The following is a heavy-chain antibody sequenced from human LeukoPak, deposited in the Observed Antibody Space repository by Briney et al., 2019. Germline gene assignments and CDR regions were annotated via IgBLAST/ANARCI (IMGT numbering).Heavy chain of an antibody. Sequence: GASVKVSCKASGYTFSSYGISWVRQAPGQGLEWMGWINPNSGGTNYAQKFQGRVTMTRDTSINTAYMELSRLRSDDTAVYYCARGGRGGGYNYVYFDYWGQGTLVTVSS. CDR2: INPNSGGT. CDR3: ARGGRGGGYNYVYFDY. D-gene: IGHD5-24*01. CDR1: GYTFSSYG. V-gene: IGHV1-2*02. J-gene: IGHJ4*02.